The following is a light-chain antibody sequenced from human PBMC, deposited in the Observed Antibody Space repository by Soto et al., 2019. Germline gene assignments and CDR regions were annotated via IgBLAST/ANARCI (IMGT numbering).Light chain of an antibody. CDR3: QQYYTAPIT. V-gene: IGKV4-1*01. Sequence: DIVMTQSPDSLAVSLGERATINCKSSQSVLHSSNNKNYLAWYQQKPGQPPQLLIYWASTRESGVPDRFSGSGSGTDFPLTISSLQAEDVAVYYCQQYYTAPITFGQGTRLEIK. J-gene: IGKJ5*01. CDR2: WAS. CDR1: QSVLHSSNNKNY.